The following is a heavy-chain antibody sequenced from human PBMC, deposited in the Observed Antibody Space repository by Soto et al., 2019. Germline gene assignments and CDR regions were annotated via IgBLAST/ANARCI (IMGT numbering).Heavy chain of an antibody. Sequence: QVQLQESGPGLVRPSETLSLTCTVSSDSISSYYWIWIRQSPGKGLEWIGDTDYSGNTNYNPSLKSRVTISGDTSKNKFSLRLSSVTAADTAVYYCARAVGDPLYYLDYWGQGTLVTVSS. V-gene: IGHV4-59*08. CDR2: TDYSGNT. J-gene: IGHJ4*02. CDR3: ARAVGDPLYYLDY. D-gene: IGHD6-19*01. CDR1: SDSISSYY.